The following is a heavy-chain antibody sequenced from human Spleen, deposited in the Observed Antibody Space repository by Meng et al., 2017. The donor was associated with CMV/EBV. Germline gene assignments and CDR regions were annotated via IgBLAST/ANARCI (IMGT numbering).Heavy chain of an antibody. Sequence: ASVKVSCKASEYTFTGYYIHWVRQAPGQGLEWMGWIDPNGGGTNYAQKFQDRVTMTSDTSIRTAYMELSRLRSDDTAVYYCARSYSSSSLFDYWGQGTLVTVSS. CDR3: ARSYSSSSLFDY. CDR1: EYTFTGYY. D-gene: IGHD6-6*01. CDR2: IDPNGGGT. J-gene: IGHJ4*02. V-gene: IGHV1-2*02.